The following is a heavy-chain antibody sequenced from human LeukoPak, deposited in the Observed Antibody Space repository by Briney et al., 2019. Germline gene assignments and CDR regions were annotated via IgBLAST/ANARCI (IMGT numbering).Heavy chain of an antibody. V-gene: IGHV1-8*03. J-gene: IGHJ4*02. Sequence: ASVKVSCKASGYTFTSYDINWVRQATGQGLEWMGWMNPNSGNTGYAQKFQGRVTITRNTSISTAYMDLSSLRSEDTAVYYCARGLRYYDSSGPFDFDYWGQGTLVTVSS. CDR2: MNPNSGNT. D-gene: IGHD3-22*01. CDR3: ARGLRYYDSSGPFDFDY. CDR1: GYTFTSYD.